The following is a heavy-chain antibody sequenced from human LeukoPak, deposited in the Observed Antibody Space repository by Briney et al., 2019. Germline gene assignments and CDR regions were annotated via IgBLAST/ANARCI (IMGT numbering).Heavy chain of an antibody. CDR1: GFTVINNY. J-gene: IGHJ6*03. CDR3: ARSPDYYYMDV. Sequence: PGGSLRLSCAASGFTVINNYMTWVRQAPGKGLEWVSVIYSGGTTHYADSVKGRFTISRDNSKNTLYLQMNSLRVDDTAVYYCARSPDYYYMDVWGKGTTVTVSS. V-gene: IGHV3-53*01. CDR2: IYSGGTT.